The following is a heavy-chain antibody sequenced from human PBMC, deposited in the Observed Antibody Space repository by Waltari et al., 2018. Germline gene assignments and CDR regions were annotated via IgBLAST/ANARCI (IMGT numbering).Heavy chain of an antibody. V-gene: IGHV3-30*18. CDR3: AKDPPSGYNNLDAFDI. Sequence: QVQLVESGGGVVQPGRSLRLSCAASGFTFSSYGMHWVRQAPGKGLEWVAVIWYDGSNKYYADSVKGRFTISRDNSKNTLYLQMNSLRAEDTAMYYCAKDPPSGYNNLDAFDIWGQGTMVTVSS. J-gene: IGHJ3*02. CDR1: GFTFSSYG. CDR2: IWYDGSNK. D-gene: IGHD4-4*01.